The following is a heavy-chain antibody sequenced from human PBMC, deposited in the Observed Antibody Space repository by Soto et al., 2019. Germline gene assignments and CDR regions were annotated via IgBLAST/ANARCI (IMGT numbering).Heavy chain of an antibody. Sequence: PSETLSLTCTISGGSIRSSSFYWGWIRQPPGKGLEWIGSIYYSGTTYYNPSLKSRVTISVDTSKNQFSLKLSSVTAADTAVYYCARQGYCSGGSCYSVPLWFDPWGQGTLVTVSS. CDR3: ARQGYCSGGSCYSVPLWFDP. CDR1: GGSIRSSSFY. CDR2: IYYSGTT. D-gene: IGHD2-15*01. J-gene: IGHJ5*02. V-gene: IGHV4-39*01.